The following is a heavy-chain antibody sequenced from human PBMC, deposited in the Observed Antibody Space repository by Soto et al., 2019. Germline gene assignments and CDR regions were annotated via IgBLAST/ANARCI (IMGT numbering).Heavy chain of an antibody. V-gene: IGHV1-46*01. CDR3: ARPGAGYCISTSCSNDYSYGMDV. Sequence: GASVKVSCKASRYTFTNYYMHWVRQAPGQGLEWMGIINPSGGSTSYAQKFQGRVTTTRDTSTSTVYMELSSLRSEDTAVYYCARPGAGYCISTSCSNDYSYGMDVWGQGTTVTVS. CDR1: RYTFTNYY. CDR2: INPSGGST. D-gene: IGHD2-2*01. J-gene: IGHJ6*02.